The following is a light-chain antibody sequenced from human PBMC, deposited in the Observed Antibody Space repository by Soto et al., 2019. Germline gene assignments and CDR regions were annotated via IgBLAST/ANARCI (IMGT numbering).Light chain of an antibody. CDR2: ATS. CDR1: QSVGTNF. J-gene: IGKJ1*01. V-gene: IGKV3-20*01. CDR3: QQYGRSPWT. Sequence: EVVLTQSPGTLSLSPGDRATLSCRASQSVGTNFLAWYQQKPGQAPRLLFYATSSRATGIPDRFRGSGSGTDFTLSISRLEPEDFAVYYCQQYGRSPWTFGQGTKVEIK.